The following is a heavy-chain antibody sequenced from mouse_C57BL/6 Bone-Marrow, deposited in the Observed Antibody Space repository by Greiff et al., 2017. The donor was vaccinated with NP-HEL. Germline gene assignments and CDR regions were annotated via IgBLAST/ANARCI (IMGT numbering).Heavy chain of an antibody. D-gene: IGHD2-4*01. CDR1: GYTFTSYG. V-gene: IGHV1-81*01. CDR3: AREGYYDYDPWFAY. CDR2: IYPRSGNT. Sequence: VHLVESGAELARPGASVKLSCKASGYTFTSYGISWVKQRTGQGLEWIGEIYPRSGNTYYNEKFKGKATLTADKSSSTAYMELRSLTSEDSAVYFCAREGYYDYDPWFAYWGQGTLVTVSA. J-gene: IGHJ3*01.